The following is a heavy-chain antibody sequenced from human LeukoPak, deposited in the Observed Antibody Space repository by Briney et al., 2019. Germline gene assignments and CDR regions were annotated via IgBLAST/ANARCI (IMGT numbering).Heavy chain of an antibody. CDR3: ALSSGAFDSAGYFDY. Sequence: PGDSLKISCKGSGYSFTNYWVGWVRQMPGKGLEWMGIIYPNNSDSRYSPSFRGQVTISVDRSITTAYLRWNSLKPSDTAMYYCALSSGAFDSAGYFDYWGQGTLVTVSS. D-gene: IGHD2-15*01. CDR2: IYPNNSDS. V-gene: IGHV5-51*01. CDR1: GYSFTNYW. J-gene: IGHJ4*02.